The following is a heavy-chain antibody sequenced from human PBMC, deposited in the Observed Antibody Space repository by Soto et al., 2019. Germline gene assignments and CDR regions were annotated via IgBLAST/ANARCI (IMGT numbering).Heavy chain of an antibody. V-gene: IGHV3-30*18. D-gene: IGHD3-22*01. J-gene: IGHJ4*02. CDR1: GFTFSSYG. Sequence: QVQLVESGGGVVQPGRSLRLSCAASGFTFSSYGMHWVRQPPGKGLEWVAVISYDGSNKYYADSVKGRFTISRDNSKNTRYLQMNSLRAEDTAVYYCAKVYSSGYSGDYGGQGTLVTVSS. CDR3: AKVYSSGYSGDY. CDR2: ISYDGSNK.